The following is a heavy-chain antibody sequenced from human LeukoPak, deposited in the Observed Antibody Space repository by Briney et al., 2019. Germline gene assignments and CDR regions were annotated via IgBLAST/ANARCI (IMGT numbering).Heavy chain of an antibody. D-gene: IGHD1-26*01. Sequence: PGGSLRLSCTGSGYTFSSYGVHWVRQAPGKGPEWVSAITSGGDRTYYTDSVKGRFTISRDNRKNILYLDMNTLRAEDTAVYYCAKDPLSSSGSYSGWFDPWGQGTLVIVSS. J-gene: IGHJ5*02. CDR3: AKDPLSSSGSYSGWFDP. CDR2: ITSGGDRT. V-gene: IGHV3-23*01. CDR1: GYTFSSYG.